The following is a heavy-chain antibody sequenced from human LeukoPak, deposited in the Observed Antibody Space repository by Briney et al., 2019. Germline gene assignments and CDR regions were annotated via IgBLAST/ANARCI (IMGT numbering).Heavy chain of an antibody. Sequence: SETLSLTCAVYGGSFSGYYWSWIRQPPGKGLEWIGEINHSQSTNYNPSLKSRVTISVVTSKNQLSLKLSSVTAADTAVYYCARGRRHGWFDPWGQGTLVTVSS. D-gene: IGHD6-25*01. J-gene: IGHJ5*02. CDR1: GGSFSGYY. V-gene: IGHV4-34*01. CDR2: INHSQST. CDR3: ARGRRHGWFDP.